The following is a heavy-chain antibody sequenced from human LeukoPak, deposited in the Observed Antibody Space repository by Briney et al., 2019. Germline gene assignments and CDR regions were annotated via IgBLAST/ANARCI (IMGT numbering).Heavy chain of an antibody. CDR3: ARDFGDYVWGSYRLRELLDY. V-gene: IGHV1-18*01. CDR1: GYTFTSYG. CDR2: ISAYNGNT. Sequence: ASVKVSCKASGYTFTSYGISWVRQAPGQGLEWMGWISAYNGNTNYAQKPQGRVTMTTDTSTSTAYMELRSLRSDDTAVYYCARDFGDYVWGSYRLRELLDYWGQGTLVTVSS. J-gene: IGHJ4*02. D-gene: IGHD3-16*02.